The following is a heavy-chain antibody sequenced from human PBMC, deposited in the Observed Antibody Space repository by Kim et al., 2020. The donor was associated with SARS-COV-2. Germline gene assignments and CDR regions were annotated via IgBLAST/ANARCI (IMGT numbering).Heavy chain of an antibody. CDR1: GFTFSSYA. Sequence: GGSLRLSCAASGFTFSSYAMSWVRQAPGKGLEWVSAISGSGGSTYYADSVKGRFTISRDNSKNTLYLQMNSLRAEDTAVYYCAKDYYDYVWGDYYGMDVWGQGTTVTVSS. V-gene: IGHV3-23*01. J-gene: IGHJ6*02. CDR2: ISGSGGST. D-gene: IGHD3-16*01. CDR3: AKDYYDYVWGDYYGMDV.